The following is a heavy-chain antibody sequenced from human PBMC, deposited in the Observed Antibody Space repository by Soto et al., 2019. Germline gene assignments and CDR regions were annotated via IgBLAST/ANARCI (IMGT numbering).Heavy chain of an antibody. Sequence: GGSLRLSCAASGFTFSDYYMSWIRQAPGKGLEWVSYISSSSSYTNYADSVKGRFTISRDNAKNSLYLQMNSLRAEDTAVYYCAKGRSGYRGYDLTDAFDIWGQGTMVNVSS. V-gene: IGHV3-11*05. D-gene: IGHD5-12*01. CDR3: AKGRSGYRGYDLTDAFDI. J-gene: IGHJ3*02. CDR2: ISSSSSYT. CDR1: GFTFSDYY.